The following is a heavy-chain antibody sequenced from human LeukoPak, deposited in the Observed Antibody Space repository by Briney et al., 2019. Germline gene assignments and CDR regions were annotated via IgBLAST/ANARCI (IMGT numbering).Heavy chain of an antibody. CDR1: GGTFSSYA. CDR3: ARDSGYSYGHYYYYMDV. D-gene: IGHD5-18*01. Sequence: GASVKVSCKASGGTFSSYAISWVRQAPGQGLEWMGGIIPIFGTANYAQKFQGRVTITTDESTSTAYMELSSLGSEDTAVYYCARDSGYSYGHYYYYMDVWGKGITVTVSS. CDR2: IIPIFGTA. J-gene: IGHJ6*03. V-gene: IGHV1-69*05.